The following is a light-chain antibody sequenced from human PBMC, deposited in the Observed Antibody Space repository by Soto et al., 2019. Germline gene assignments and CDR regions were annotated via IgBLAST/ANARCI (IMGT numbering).Light chain of an antibody. CDR1: SGSIVSGY. Sequence: NFVLTQPHCVSESPGKTVTISCTRSSGSIVSGYVQWYQQRPDSAPTIVMYEDRQRPSGVPDRFSGSIDSSSNSASLTISGLQTEDEADYYCQTYGSSNYMVFGGGTKLTVL. CDR2: EDR. CDR3: QTYGSSNYMV. J-gene: IGLJ2*01. V-gene: IGLV6-57*04.